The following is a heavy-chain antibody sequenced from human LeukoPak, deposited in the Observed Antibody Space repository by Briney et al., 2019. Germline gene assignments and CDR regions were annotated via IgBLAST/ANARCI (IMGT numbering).Heavy chain of an antibody. CDR1: GYSFTSYW. CDR3: AIHDLGPAAMTHFDC. V-gene: IGHV5-51*01. J-gene: IGHJ4*02. Sequence: GESLQISSTGSGYSFTSYWIGWVRQLPGKGLELRGIIYPGDSDTRYSPSFQGQVTISADKSISTAYLQWSNLKASDTAMYYCAIHDLGPAAMTHFDCWGQGTLVTVSS. CDR2: IYPGDSDT. D-gene: IGHD2-2*01.